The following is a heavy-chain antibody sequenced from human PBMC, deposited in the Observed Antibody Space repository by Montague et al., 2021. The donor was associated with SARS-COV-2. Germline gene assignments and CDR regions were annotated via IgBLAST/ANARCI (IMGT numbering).Heavy chain of an antibody. Sequence: SETLSLTCAVYGGSFSGYYRSWIRQPPGKGLEWIGEINHSGSTNYNPSPKSRVTISVDTSKNQFSLKLSSVTAADTAVYYCARGYDYVWGSYRYLHWFDPWGQGTLVTVSS. CDR1: GGSFSGYY. V-gene: IGHV4-34*01. D-gene: IGHD3-16*02. J-gene: IGHJ5*02. CDR2: INHSGST. CDR3: ARGYDYVWGSYRYLHWFDP.